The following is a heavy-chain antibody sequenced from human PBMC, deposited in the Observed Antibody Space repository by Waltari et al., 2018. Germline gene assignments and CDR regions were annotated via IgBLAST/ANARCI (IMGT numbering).Heavy chain of an antibody. CDR1: GFSFSNSG. J-gene: IGHJ4*02. D-gene: IGHD2-15*01. Sequence: QVQLVESGGGVVQPGRSLRLSCAVSGFSFSNSGMHWVRQAPGKGGWRGAVRWYDRSNKFYADSVKGRFALSRDNSKNTVYLQMNSLRAEDTAVYYCARAGSVCSGGSCYGDYWGQGTQVTVSS. V-gene: IGHV3-33*08. CDR3: ARAGSVCSGGSCYGDY. CDR2: RWYDRSNK.